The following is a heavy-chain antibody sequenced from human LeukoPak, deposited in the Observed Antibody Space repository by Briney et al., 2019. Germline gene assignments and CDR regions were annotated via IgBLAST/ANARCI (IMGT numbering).Heavy chain of an antibody. Sequence: PSETLSLTCTVSGCTISSYDWSWIRQPPGKGLEWIGYIYYSGSTNYNPSLKSRVTISVDTSKNQFSLKLSSVTAADTAVYYCARHTIAGSDYWGQGTLVTVSS. V-gene: IGHV4-59*08. D-gene: IGHD1-26*01. CDR2: IYYSGST. J-gene: IGHJ4*02. CDR1: GCTISSYD. CDR3: ARHTIAGSDY.